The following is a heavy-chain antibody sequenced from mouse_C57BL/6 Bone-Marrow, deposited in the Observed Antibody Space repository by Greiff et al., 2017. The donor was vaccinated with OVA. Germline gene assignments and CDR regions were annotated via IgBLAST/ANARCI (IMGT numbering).Heavy chain of an antibody. CDR2: IYPRSGNT. CDR1: GYTFTSYG. D-gene: IGHD1-1*01. V-gene: IGHV1-81*01. J-gene: IGHJ2*01. CDR3: ARYSIYYYGSRYYFDY. Sequence: QVQLQQSGAELARPGASVKLSCKASGYTFTSYGISWVKQRTGQGLEWIGEIYPRSGNTYYNEKFKGKATLTADKSSSTAYMELRSLTSEDSAVYFCARYSIYYYGSRYYFDYWGQGTTLTVSS.